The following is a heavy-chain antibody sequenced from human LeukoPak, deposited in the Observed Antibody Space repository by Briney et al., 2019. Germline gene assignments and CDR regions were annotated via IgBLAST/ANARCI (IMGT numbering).Heavy chain of an antibody. CDR3: TRSVNTAMAY. D-gene: IGHD5-18*01. J-gene: IGHJ4*02. CDR2: ISIGGTTI. Sequence: PGGSLRLSCVASGFTFSSYSMNWVRQAPGKGLEWVSYISIGGTTIYYADSVKGRFTISRDNAKSSLYLQMNSLRDEDTAMYYCTRSVNTAMAYWGQGTLVTVSS. V-gene: IGHV3-48*02. CDR1: GFTFSSYS.